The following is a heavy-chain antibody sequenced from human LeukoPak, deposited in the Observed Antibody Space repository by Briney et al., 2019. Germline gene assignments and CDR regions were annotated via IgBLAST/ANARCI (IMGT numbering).Heavy chain of an antibody. CDR1: GFTFDDYA. J-gene: IGHJ3*02. V-gene: IGHV3-20*04. Sequence: GGSLRLSCAASGFTFDDYAMRWVRQAPGRGLEWVSGINWNGGSTAYADSVKGRFTISRDNAKNTLYLQMNSLRAEDTAVFFCARANYAGGAFDIWGQGTMVTVSS. CDR2: INWNGGST. CDR3: ARANYAGGAFDI. D-gene: IGHD1-7*01.